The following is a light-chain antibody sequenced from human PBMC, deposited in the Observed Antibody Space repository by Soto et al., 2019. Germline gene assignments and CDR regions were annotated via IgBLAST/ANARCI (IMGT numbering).Light chain of an antibody. CDR3: QQRSSWPIT. V-gene: IGKV3-11*01. Sequence: EIVLTQSPATLSLSPGERATLYCRASQSVSRYLAWYQQKPGQAPRLLIYDASNRATGIPARFSGSGSGTDFTLTISSLEPEDFAVYYCQQRSSWPITFGQGTRLEIK. CDR1: QSVSRY. J-gene: IGKJ5*01. CDR2: DAS.